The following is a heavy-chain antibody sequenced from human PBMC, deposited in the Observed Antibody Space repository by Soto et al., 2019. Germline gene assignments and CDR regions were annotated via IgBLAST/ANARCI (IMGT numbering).Heavy chain of an antibody. D-gene: IGHD5-12*01. CDR1: GGTFSSYT. Sequence: QVQLVQSGAEVKKPGSSVKVSCKASGGTFSSYTISWVRQAPGQGLEWMGRIIPILGIANYAQKFQGRVTITAHKSTSTAYMELSSLRSEDTAVYYCARGVYSGYDYGYYYYYMDVWGKGTTVTVSS. CDR2: IIPILGIA. CDR3: ARGVYSGYDYGYYYYYMDV. J-gene: IGHJ6*03. V-gene: IGHV1-69*02.